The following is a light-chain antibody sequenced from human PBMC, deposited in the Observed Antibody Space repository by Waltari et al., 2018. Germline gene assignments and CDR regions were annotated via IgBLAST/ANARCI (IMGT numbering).Light chain of an antibody. J-gene: IGLJ3*02. Sequence: QSVLTQPSSASGTPGQRVTIYCSGSSSNLGSNYLYWYQQLPGTAPKPLIPTDNQRPSGVPDRFSASKSGASASLAISGLRSDDEADYYCAAWDDSLTGRVFGGGTKLTVL. CDR3: AAWDDSLTGRV. CDR2: TDN. CDR1: SSNLGSNY. V-gene: IGLV1-47*01.